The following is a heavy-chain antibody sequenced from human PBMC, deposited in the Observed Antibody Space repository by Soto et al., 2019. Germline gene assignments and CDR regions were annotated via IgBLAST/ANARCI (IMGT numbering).Heavy chain of an antibody. CDR1: GGSISSYY. Sequence: SETLSLTCTVSGGSISSYYRSWIRQPPGKGLEWIGYIYYSGSTNYNPSLKSRVTISVDKWKNQFSLQLRSMTAADTAVYYCAAHSGSTYGPLDYWGQGTQVTVSS. D-gene: IGHD3-10*01. CDR2: IYYSGST. V-gene: IGHV4-59*12. J-gene: IGHJ4*02. CDR3: AAHSGSTYGPLDY.